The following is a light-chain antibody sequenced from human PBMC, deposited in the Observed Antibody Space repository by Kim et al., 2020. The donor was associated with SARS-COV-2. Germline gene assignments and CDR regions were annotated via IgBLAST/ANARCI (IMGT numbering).Light chain of an antibody. CDR3: QVWDSSSDHYV. J-gene: IGLJ1*01. V-gene: IGLV3-21*04. CDR1: NIGSKS. Sequence: SYELTQPPSVSVAPGKTARITCGGNNIGSKSVHWYQQKPGQAPVLVIYYDSDRPSGIPERFSGSNSGNTATLTISRVEAGDEADYYCQVWDSSSDHYVFRTGTKVTVL. CDR2: YDS.